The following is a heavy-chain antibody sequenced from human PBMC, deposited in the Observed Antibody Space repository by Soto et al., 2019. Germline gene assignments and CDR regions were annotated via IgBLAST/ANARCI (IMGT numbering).Heavy chain of an antibody. CDR2: TYYRSKWYY. D-gene: IGHD1-26*01. CDR1: GDSVHSNSAG. J-gene: IGHJ4*01. CDR3: ARGEQYSGRIFDY. Sequence: PSQTLSLTCAITGDSVHSNSAGWSWVRQSPSRGLEWLGRTYYRSKWYYEYAVSVRGRITINPDTSKNQYSLQLNSVTPEDKAVYFCARGEQYSGRIFDYWGQGTLVTVSS. V-gene: IGHV6-1*01.